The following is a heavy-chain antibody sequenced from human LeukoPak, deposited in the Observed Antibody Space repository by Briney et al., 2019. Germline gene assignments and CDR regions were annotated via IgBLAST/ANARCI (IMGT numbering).Heavy chain of an antibody. D-gene: IGHD3-22*01. V-gene: IGHV1-69*06. CDR3: ARGYYDSSGYTSFDY. J-gene: IGHJ4*02. CDR2: IIPIFGTA. Sequence: ASVKVSCKASGGTFSSYAISWVRQAPGQGLEWMGGIIPIFGTANYAQKFQGRVTITADKSTSTAYMELSSLRSEDTAVYYCARGYYDSSGYTSFDYWGQGTLVTVSS. CDR1: GGTFSSYA.